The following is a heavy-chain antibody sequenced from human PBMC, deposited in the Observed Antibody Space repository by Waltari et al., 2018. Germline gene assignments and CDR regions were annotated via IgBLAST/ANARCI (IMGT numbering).Heavy chain of an antibody. CDR2: INQDGSTK. V-gene: IGHV3-7*04. CDR1: GFPFGNYW. J-gene: IGHJ5*02. CDR3: ARVVSRTRQFDP. Sequence: EVQLVEYGGGLVQPGGSLRLSCAASGFPFGNYWMSWVRQAPGKGLEWVVNINQDGSTKNSMDSVKGRFTISRDNADNSLYLQLNSLRAEDTAFYYCARVVSRTRQFDPWGQGTLVTVSP. D-gene: IGHD1-7*01.